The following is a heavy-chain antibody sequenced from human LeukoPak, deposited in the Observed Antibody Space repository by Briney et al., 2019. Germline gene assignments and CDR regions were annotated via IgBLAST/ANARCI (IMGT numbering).Heavy chain of an antibody. J-gene: IGHJ3*02. V-gene: IGHV5-51*01. Sequence: GESLKISCKGSGYSFTNYWIGWVRQMPGKGLEWMGIIYPGDSDTRYSPSFQGQVTISADKSISTAYLQWSSLKASDTAMYYCARPHGSGTYYNRVGAFDIWGQGTMVTVSS. CDR3: ARPHGSGTYYNRVGAFDI. CDR2: IYPGDSDT. CDR1: GYSFTNYW. D-gene: IGHD3-10*01.